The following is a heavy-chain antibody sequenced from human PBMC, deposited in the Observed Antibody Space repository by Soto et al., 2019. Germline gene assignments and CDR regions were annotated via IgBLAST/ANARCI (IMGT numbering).Heavy chain of an antibody. CDR2: ISYDGSNK. V-gene: IGHV3-30-3*01. Sequence: QVQLVESGGGVVQPGRSLRLSCAASGFTFSSYAMHWVRQAPGKGLEWVAVISYDGSNKYYADSVKGRFTISRDNSKNTLYLQMNILRAEDTAVYYCSTVTRVDYWGQGTLVTVSS. J-gene: IGHJ4*02. CDR3: STVTRVDY. CDR1: GFTFSSYA. D-gene: IGHD4-17*01.